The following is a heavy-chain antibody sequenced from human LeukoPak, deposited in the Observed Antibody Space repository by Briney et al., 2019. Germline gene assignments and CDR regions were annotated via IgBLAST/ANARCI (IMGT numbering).Heavy chain of an antibody. CDR2: IRRGSSASI. J-gene: IGHJ3*02. CDR1: GFTFSSYS. Sequence: PGGSLRLCCAASGFTFSSYSMNWVRQAPGKGLEWVSYIRRGSSASIYYADSVKGRFTISRDNSKNSLYLQMNSLSAEDTALYYCARDLGSGDDDAFDIWGQGTMVTVSS. V-gene: IGHV3-48*04. CDR3: ARDLGSGDDDAFDI. D-gene: IGHD2-15*01.